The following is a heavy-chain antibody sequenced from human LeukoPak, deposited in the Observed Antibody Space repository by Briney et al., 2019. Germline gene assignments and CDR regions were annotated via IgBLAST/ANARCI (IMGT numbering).Heavy chain of an antibody. D-gene: IGHD3-22*01. V-gene: IGHV1-2*02. J-gene: IGHJ4*02. CDR3: ASLYYYDSSGYYPTYDY. CDR2: INPNSGGT. Sequence: ASVNVSCKASGYTFTGYYMHWVRQAPGQGLEWMGWINPNSGGTNYAQKLQGRVTMTRDTSISTAYMELSRLRSDDTAVYYCASLYYYDSSGYYPTYDYWGQGTLVTVSS. CDR1: GYTFTGYY.